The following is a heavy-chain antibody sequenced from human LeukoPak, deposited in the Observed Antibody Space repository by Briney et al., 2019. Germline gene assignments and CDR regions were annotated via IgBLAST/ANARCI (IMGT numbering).Heavy chain of an antibody. Sequence: SETLSLTCTVSGGSISISSYYWGWIRQPPGKGLEWIGSIYYSGSTYYNPSLESRDTISVDTSKNQFSLKLSSVTAADTAVYYCARHGEVVIAYDYWGQGTLVTVSS. D-gene: IGHD2-21*01. CDR3: ARHGEVVIAYDY. V-gene: IGHV4-39*01. CDR1: GGSISISSYY. CDR2: IYYSGST. J-gene: IGHJ4*02.